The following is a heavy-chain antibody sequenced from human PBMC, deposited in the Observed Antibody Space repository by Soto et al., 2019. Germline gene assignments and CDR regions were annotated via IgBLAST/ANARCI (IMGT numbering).Heavy chain of an antibody. CDR3: ARESEDLTSNFDY. Sequence: GGSLRLSCAASGFTFTMYSMNWVRQAPGKGLEWVSSISSTTNYIYYGDSMRGRFTISRDNAKNSLYLEMNSLRAEDTAVYYCARESEDLTSNFDYWGQGTLVTVSS. V-gene: IGHV3-21*06. CDR1: GFTFTMYS. J-gene: IGHJ4*02. CDR2: ISSTTNYI.